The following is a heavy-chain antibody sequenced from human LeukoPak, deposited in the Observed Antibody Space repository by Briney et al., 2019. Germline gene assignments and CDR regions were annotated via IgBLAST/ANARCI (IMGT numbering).Heavy chain of an antibody. J-gene: IGHJ4*02. V-gene: IGHV1-69*11. CDR1: GGTFSSFP. CDR2: VIPILGTT. D-gene: IGHD3-10*01. CDR3: ARGGLDRGDITVDY. Sequence: ASVKVSCKTSGGTFSSFPFNWVRQAPGQGLEWMGRVIPILGTTNYAQRFQGRVSITADDSTSTAYMELSGLRSEDTAVYYCARGGLDRGDITVDYWGQGTLVTVSS.